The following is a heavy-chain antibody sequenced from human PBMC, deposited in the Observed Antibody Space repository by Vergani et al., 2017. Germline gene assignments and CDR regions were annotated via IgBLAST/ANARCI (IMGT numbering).Heavy chain of an antibody. Sequence: EVQLVESGGGLVPPGRSLRLSCAASGFSFGDYAMTWVRQAPGKGLEWVAFIRNKAYGGTTEYAASVKGRFTIPRDDSKRLAYLQLSGLKTEDTAVYFCSRGRGYSFGYSGYWGQGNLVTVSS. CDR2: IRNKAYGGTT. J-gene: IGHJ4*01. D-gene: IGHD5-18*01. CDR1: GFSFGDYA. CDR3: SRGRGYSFGYSGY. V-gene: IGHV3-49*04.